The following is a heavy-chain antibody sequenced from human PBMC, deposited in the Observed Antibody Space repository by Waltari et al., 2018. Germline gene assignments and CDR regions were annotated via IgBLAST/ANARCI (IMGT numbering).Heavy chain of an antibody. Sequence: QVQLVQSGAEVKKPGSSVKVSCKASGGTFSSYAISWVRQAPGQGLEWMGGIIPSFGTANYAQKFQGRVTITTDESTSTAYMELSSLRSEDTAVYYCARVRIEYSSGWYDAFDIWGQGTMVTVSS. CDR2: IIPSFGTA. CDR1: GGTFSSYA. J-gene: IGHJ3*02. CDR3: ARVRIEYSSGWYDAFDI. V-gene: IGHV1-69*05. D-gene: IGHD6-19*01.